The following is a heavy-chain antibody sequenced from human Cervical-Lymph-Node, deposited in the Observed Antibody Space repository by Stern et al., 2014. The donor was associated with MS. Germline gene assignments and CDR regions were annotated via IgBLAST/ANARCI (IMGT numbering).Heavy chain of an antibody. CDR1: GGSISGYY. Sequence: EQLEESGPGLVKPSETLSLTCAVSGGSISGYYWNWIRQSPGKGLEWLGSVYYSGKTNYNPSLNGRVTISLDTSKSQFSLRLSSVTAGDTAVYYCARDSTAWSPSFDYWGQGTLVTVSS. CDR3: ARDSTAWSPSFDY. CDR2: VYYSGKT. V-gene: IGHV4-59*01. J-gene: IGHJ4*02. D-gene: IGHD1-1*01.